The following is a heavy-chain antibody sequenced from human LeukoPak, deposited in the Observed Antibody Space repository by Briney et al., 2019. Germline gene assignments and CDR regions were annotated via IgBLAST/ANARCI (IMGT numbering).Heavy chain of an antibody. CDR2: IYHSGIT. J-gene: IGHJ4*02. CDR3: ARAVGYFDWLPLFDY. V-gene: IGHV4-38-2*02. Sequence: SETLSLTCTVSGYSISSGFYWGWIRQPPGKGLEWIGNIYHSGITYYNPSLKSRVTISVATSKNQFSLQLSSVTAADTAVYYCARAVGYFDWLPLFDYWGQGTLVTVSS. D-gene: IGHD3-9*01. CDR1: GYSISSGFY.